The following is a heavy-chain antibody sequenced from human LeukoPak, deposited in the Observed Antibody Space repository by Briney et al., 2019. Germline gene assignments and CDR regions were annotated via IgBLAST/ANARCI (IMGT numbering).Heavy chain of an antibody. Sequence: SETLSLTCTVSGGSISSYNWGWIRQPAGKGLEWIGRIYGSGSTNYNPSLKSRVTMSLDASKNQFSLELASVTAADTAVYYCARRSVAGAYNWFDPWGQGTLVTVSS. D-gene: IGHD6-19*01. CDR2: IYGSGST. J-gene: IGHJ5*02. CDR3: ARRSVAGAYNWFDP. CDR1: GGSISSYN. V-gene: IGHV4-4*07.